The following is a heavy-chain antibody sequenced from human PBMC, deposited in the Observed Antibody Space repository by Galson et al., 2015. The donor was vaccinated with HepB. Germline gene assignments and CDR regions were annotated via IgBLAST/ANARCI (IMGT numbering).Heavy chain of an antibody. CDR3: ARDRGSQTKTGFDC. Sequence: SLRLSCAASGFTFSIYSMNWVRQAPGKGLEWVSSISSSGNYIYYADSVKGRFTISRDNAKNSLYLQMNNLGAEDTAVYYCARDRGSQTKTGFDCWGQGTLVTVSS. D-gene: IGHD1-1*01. CDR2: ISSSGNYI. V-gene: IGHV3-21*01. J-gene: IGHJ4*02. CDR1: GFTFSIYS.